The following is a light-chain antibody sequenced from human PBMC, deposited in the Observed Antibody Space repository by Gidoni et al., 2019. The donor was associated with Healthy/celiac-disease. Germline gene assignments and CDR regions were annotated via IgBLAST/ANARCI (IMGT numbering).Light chain of an antibody. CDR3: QQYGSSLWT. Sequence: ELVLTHSPGTLSLSPGERAPLSCRASQSVSSSYLAWYQQKPGQAPRLLIYGASSRATGIPDRFSGSGSGTDFTLTISRLEPEDFAVYYCQQYGSSLWTFGQGTKVEIK. J-gene: IGKJ1*01. V-gene: IGKV3-20*01. CDR2: GAS. CDR1: QSVSSSY.